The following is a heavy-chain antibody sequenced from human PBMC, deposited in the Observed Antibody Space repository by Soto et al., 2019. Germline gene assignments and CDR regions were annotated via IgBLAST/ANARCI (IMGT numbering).Heavy chain of an antibody. V-gene: IGHV3-30*19. CDR1: GFRFKSFV. J-gene: IGHJ4*02. CDR3: ARWGTTGGFDL. D-gene: IGHD3-16*01. Sequence: QVQLVESGGGVVQPGTSLRLSCAASGFRFKSFVMHWVRQAPGKGLEWVAFTSYDGNNKDYGDSVKGRFTVSRDNSQNTLHLQMDVLRPEDTALYYCARWGTTGGFDLWGQGTRVSVSS. CDR2: TSYDGNNK.